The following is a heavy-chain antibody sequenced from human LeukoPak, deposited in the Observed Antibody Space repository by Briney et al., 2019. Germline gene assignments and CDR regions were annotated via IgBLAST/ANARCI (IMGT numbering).Heavy chain of an antibody. J-gene: IGHJ1*01. CDR3: ARDAYCGGDCYFAFQH. CDR1: GFTVSSNY. CDR2: IHIGGST. V-gene: IGHV3-66*01. D-gene: IGHD2-21*02. Sequence: GGSLRLSCAASGFTVSSNYMNWVRQAPGKGLEWVSVIHIGGSTYYADSVKGRFIISRDNSKNTLYLQMNSLRAEDTAVYYCARDAYCGGDCYFAFQHWGQGTLVTVSS.